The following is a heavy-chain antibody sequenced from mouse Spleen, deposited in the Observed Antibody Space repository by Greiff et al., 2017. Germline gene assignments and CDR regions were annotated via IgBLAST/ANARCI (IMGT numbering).Heavy chain of an antibody. Sequence: VQLQQSGAELVRPGALVKLSCKASGFNIKDYYMHWVKQRPEQGLEWIGWIDPENGNTIYDPKFQGKASITADTSSNTAYLQLSSLTSEDTAVYYCARITTEWYFDVWGAGTTVTVSS. CDR2: IDPENGNT. V-gene: IGHV14-1*02. D-gene: IGHD1-1*01. CDR3: ARITTEWYFDV. J-gene: IGHJ1*01. CDR1: GFNIKDYY.